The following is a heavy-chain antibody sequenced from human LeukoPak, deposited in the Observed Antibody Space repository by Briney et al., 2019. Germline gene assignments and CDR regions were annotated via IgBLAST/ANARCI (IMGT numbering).Heavy chain of an antibody. Sequence: SETLSLTCTVSGASVSNYYWSWIRQPPGKGLEWIGYFSYSVSTNYNPSLKSRVTISVDTSKNQFSLKLSSVTAADTAVYYCARGPLDSGYTYFAYWGQGPLVSVAS. V-gene: IGHV4-59*02. J-gene: IGHJ4*02. CDR2: FSYSVST. D-gene: IGHD5-12*01. CDR1: GASVSNYY. CDR3: ARGPLDSGYTYFAY.